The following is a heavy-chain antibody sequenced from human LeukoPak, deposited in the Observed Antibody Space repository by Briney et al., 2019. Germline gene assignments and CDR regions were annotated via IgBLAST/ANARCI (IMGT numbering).Heavy chain of an antibody. CDR1: GFTFSSYA. CDR3: AKDRISGSRTFDY. Sequence: GGSLRLSCAASGFTFSSYAMSWVRQAPGKGLEWVSAIGGGGTVTYYADSVKGRFTISRDNSKNTLYLQTNSLRAEDTAVYYCAKDRISGSRTFDYWGQGTLVTVSS. V-gene: IGHV3-23*01. J-gene: IGHJ4*02. D-gene: IGHD1-26*01. CDR2: IGGGGTVT.